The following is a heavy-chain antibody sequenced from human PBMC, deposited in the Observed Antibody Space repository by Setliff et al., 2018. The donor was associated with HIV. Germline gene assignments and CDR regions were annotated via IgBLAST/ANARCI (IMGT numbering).Heavy chain of an antibody. CDR2: ISGSGGST. V-gene: IGHV3-23*01. Sequence: GSLRLSCATSGFTFSSHAMSWVRQAPGKGLEWVSVISGSGGSTYVADSVKGRFTISRDNSKNTLYLQMNSLRADDTAVYYCAKNLYRSPWSPLDYWGQGTLVTVSS. J-gene: IGHJ4*02. CDR1: GFTFSSHA. D-gene: IGHD6-19*01. CDR3: AKNLYRSPWSPLDY.